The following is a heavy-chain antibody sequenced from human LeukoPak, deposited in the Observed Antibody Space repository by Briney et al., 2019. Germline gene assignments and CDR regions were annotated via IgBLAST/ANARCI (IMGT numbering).Heavy chain of an antibody. Sequence: GGSLRLSCAASGFTFSIYNMNWVRQTPGKGLEWVSLISSSSGYIYYTDSVKGRFTISRDNSKNTLYLQMNSLRAEDTAVYYCAKDPKVVPGYFDYWGQGTLVTVSS. J-gene: IGHJ4*02. CDR3: AKDPKVVPGYFDY. CDR2: ISSSSGYI. CDR1: GFTFSIYN. V-gene: IGHV3-21*04. D-gene: IGHD2-2*01.